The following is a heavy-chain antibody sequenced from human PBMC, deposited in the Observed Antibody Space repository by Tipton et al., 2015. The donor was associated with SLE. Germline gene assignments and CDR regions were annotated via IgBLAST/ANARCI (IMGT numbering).Heavy chain of an antibody. CDR1: GGSFSGYY. Sequence: TLSLTCAVYGGSFSGYYWSWIRQPPGKGLEWIGSIYYSGSTYYNPSLKSRVTISVDTSKNQFSLKLSSVTAADTAVYYCARAVIAVVDWGQGTLVTVSS. CDR2: IYYSGST. D-gene: IGHD3-22*01. J-gene: IGHJ4*02. CDR3: ARAVIAVVD. V-gene: IGHV4-34*01.